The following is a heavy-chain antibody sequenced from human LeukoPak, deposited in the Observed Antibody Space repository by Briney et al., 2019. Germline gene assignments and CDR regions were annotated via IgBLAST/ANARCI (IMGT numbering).Heavy chain of an antibody. CDR1: GFTFSSYG. V-gene: IGHV3-30*18. CDR2: ISYDGSNK. D-gene: IGHD3-10*01. CDR3: AKDVWFAELFLNYFDY. J-gene: IGHJ4*02. Sequence: GGSLRLSCAASGFTFSSYGMHWVRQAPGKGLEWVAVISYDGSNKYYADSVKGRFTISRDNSKNTLYLQMNSLRAEDTAVYYCAKDVWFAELFLNYFDYWGEGTQVTVCS.